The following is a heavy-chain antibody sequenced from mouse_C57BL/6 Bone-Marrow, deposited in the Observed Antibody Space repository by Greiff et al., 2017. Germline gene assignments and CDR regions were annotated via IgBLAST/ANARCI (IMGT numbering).Heavy chain of an antibody. Sequence: VQLQQSGAELVKPGASVKLSCTASGFNIKDTYMHWVKQRPEQGLEWIGRIDPANGNTKYDPKFQGKATITADTSSTTAYLQLSSLTSEDTAVYYCASTTVVYFDYWGQGTTLTVSS. CDR2: IDPANGNT. CDR1: GFNIKDTY. J-gene: IGHJ2*01. CDR3: ASTTVVYFDY. D-gene: IGHD1-1*01. V-gene: IGHV14-3*02.